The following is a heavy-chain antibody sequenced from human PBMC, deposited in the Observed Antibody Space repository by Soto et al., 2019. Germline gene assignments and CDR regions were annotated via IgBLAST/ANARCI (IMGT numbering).Heavy chain of an antibody. CDR2: IRGFSPYT. CDR3: ARDRGYDAHDYYYNAMDV. J-gene: IGHJ6*02. Sequence: GSLRLSCISSGFTFRTYTMNWVRQAPGKGLEWVSGIRGFSPYTFYAESVKGRFTISRDNAKNPLYLQMNSLRAEDTAVYYCARDRGYDAHDYYYNAMDVWGHGTTVTVSS. CDR1: GFTFRTYT. V-gene: IGHV3-21*01. D-gene: IGHD2-15*01.